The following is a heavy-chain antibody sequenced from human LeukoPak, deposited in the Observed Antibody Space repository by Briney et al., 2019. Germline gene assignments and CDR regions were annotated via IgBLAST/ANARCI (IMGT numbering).Heavy chain of an antibody. Sequence: GESLKISCKASGYSFISYWIGWVRQTPGKGLEWMGIMYPGDSDTRYSPSFQGQVTISADKSIGTAYLQWSSLKAPDTAMYYCARHTGRYFDIWGRGTLVTVSS. V-gene: IGHV5-51*01. J-gene: IGHJ2*01. CDR2: MYPGDSDT. CDR1: GYSFISYW. D-gene: IGHD1-14*01. CDR3: ARHTGRYFDI.